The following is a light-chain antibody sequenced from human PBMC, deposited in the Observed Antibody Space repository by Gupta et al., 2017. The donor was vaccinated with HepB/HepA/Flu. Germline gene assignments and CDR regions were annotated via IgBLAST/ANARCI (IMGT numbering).Light chain of an antibody. V-gene: IGLV3-1*01. CDR2: QDD. CDR3: RKWDSSAWV. Sequence: SYELTQPPSVSVSPGQTASITCSGDKLGQKFSSWYQQKPGPSPVVRIYQDDKRPSGIPERVSGSNYGNTETMNISGTQAVDDSYYFCRKWDSSAWVVGGGTKLTVL. J-gene: IGLJ3*02. CDR1: KLGQKF.